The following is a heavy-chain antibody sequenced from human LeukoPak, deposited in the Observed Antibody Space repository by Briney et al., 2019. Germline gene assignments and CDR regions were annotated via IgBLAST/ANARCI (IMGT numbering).Heavy chain of an antibody. V-gene: IGHV4-34*01. Sequence: SETLSLTCAVYGGSFSGYYWSWIRQPPGKGLEWIGEINHSGSTNYNPSLKSRVTISVDTSKNQFSLKLSSVTAADTAVYYCARAIGYCSGGSCYSGYERHQYFDYWGQGTLVTVSS. CDR3: ARAIGYCSGGSCYSGYERHQYFDY. CDR1: GGSFSGYY. D-gene: IGHD2-15*01. J-gene: IGHJ4*02. CDR2: INHSGST.